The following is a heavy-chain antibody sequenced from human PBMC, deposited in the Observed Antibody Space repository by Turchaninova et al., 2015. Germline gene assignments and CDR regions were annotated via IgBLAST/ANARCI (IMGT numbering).Heavy chain of an antibody. D-gene: IGHD4-17*01. CDR3: ARKTTDDDSFDI. Sequence: QLQLQESGSGLVKPSKTLSLTCAVSGGSIRRGGDPWSWIRQPPGKGLEWFGYMYQSGSTYYNPSLKSRVTISGDRSKNQFSLEVSSVTAADTAIYYCARKTTDDDSFDIWGQGTMVTVSS. CDR2: MYQSGST. V-gene: IGHV4-30-2*01. CDR1: GGSIRRGGDP. J-gene: IGHJ3*02.